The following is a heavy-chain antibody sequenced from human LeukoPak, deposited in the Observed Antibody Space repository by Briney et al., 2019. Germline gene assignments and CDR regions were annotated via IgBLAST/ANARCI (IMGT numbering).Heavy chain of an antibody. J-gene: IGHJ4*02. CDR3: ARFTIIAARRIDYFDY. D-gene: IGHD6-6*01. Sequence: GGSLRLSCTASGSTVSSNYMSWVRQAPGKGLEWVSTISPSGGSTYFADSAKGRFTISRDNSKDTLHLHMNSLRAEDTAVYYCARFTIIAARRIDYFDYWGQGALVTVSS. CDR1: GSTVSSNY. V-gene: IGHV3-23*01. CDR2: ISPSGGST.